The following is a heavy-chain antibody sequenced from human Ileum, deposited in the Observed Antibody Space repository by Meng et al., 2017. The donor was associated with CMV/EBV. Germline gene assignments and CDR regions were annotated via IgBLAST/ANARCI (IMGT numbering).Heavy chain of an antibody. J-gene: IGHJ4*02. CDR1: GASISRSTYY. D-gene: IGHD4-11*01. CDR3: ASGKSNLEY. V-gene: IGHV4-39*07. Sequence: QLHVQESGPGLVKPSETLSPTCPGSGASISRSTYYWGWIRQPPGKGLEWIGSIYYSGGTYYNPSLKSRFTISVDTSKNQFSLKLNSVTAADTAVYYCASGKSNLEYWGQGTLVTVSS. CDR2: IYYSGGT.